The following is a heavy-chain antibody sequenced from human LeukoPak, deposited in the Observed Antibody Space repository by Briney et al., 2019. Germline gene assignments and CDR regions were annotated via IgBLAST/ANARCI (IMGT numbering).Heavy chain of an antibody. D-gene: IGHD1-26*01. CDR1: VYPFNSYC. V-gene: IGHV3-7*01. Sequence: GGPLSLSCAPSVYPFNSYCMSWLRQAPGKGLEWVANIKQDGSEKYYVDCVKGRFTISRDNAKNSLYLQMNSLRAEDTAVYYCARVRWELRGYYFDYWGQGTLVTVSS. J-gene: IGHJ4*02. CDR2: IKQDGSEK. CDR3: ARVRWELRGYYFDY.